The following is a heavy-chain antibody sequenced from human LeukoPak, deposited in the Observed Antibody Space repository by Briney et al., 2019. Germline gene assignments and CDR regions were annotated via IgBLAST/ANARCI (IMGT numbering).Heavy chain of an antibody. CDR2: ISSSVSTI. Sequence: PGGSLRLSCAASGFTFSSYSMNWVRQAPGKGLEWVSYISSSVSTIYYADSVRGRFTISRDNSKNTLYLQMNSLRAEDTAVYYCAKDIRSQNFDAFDIWGQGTMVTVSS. V-gene: IGHV3-48*01. D-gene: IGHD2-21*01. CDR3: AKDIRSQNFDAFDI. J-gene: IGHJ3*02. CDR1: GFTFSSYS.